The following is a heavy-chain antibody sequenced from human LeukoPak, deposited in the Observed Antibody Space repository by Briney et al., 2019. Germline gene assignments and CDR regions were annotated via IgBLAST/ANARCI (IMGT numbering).Heavy chain of an antibody. CDR2: IIPILGIA. J-gene: IGHJ4*02. CDR3: ASNGMDSYGFLYYFDY. V-gene: IGHV1-69*02. Sequence: SVKVSCKASGGTFSSYTISWVRQAPGQGLEWMGRIIPILGIANYAQKFQGRVTITADKSTSTAYMELSSLRSEDTAVYYCASNGMDSYGFLYYFDYGGQGTLVTVSS. D-gene: IGHD5-18*01. CDR1: GGTFSSYT.